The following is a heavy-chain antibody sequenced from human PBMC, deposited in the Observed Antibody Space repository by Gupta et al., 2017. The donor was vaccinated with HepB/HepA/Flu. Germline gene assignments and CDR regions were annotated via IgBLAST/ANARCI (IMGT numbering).Heavy chain of an antibody. CDR1: GGSFSGYY. J-gene: IGHJ6*03. CDR3: ARAFKYSYITYYYYMDV. CDR2: INHRGST. V-gene: IGHV4-34*01. Sequence: QVQLQQWGAGLLKPSETLSLTCAVYGGSFSGYYWSWIRQPPGKGLEWIGEINHRGSTNYNPSLKSRVTISVDTSKNQFSLKLSSVTAADTAVYYCARAFKYSYITYYYYMDVWGKGTTVTVSS. D-gene: IGHD5-18*01.